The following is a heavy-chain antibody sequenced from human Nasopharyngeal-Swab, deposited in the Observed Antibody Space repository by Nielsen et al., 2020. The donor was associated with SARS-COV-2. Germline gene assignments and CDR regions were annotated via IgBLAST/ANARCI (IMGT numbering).Heavy chain of an antibody. D-gene: IGHD6-19*01. CDR1: GFTFSSYW. J-gene: IGHJ4*02. V-gene: IGHV3-7*01. Sequence: GESLKISCAASGFTFSSYWMSWVRQAPGKGLEWVANIKQDGSETYYVDSVKGRFTISRDNAKNPLYLQMNSLRAEDTAVYYCATTIALEGSGWEPFDYWGQGTLVTVSS. CDR3: ATTIALEGSGWEPFDY. CDR2: IKQDGSET.